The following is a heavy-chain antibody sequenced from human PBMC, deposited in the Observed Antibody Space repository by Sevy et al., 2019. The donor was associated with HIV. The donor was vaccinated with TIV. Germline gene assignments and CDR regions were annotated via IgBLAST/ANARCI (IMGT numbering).Heavy chain of an antibody. V-gene: IGHV3-23*01. CDR2: ISGSGGST. D-gene: IGHD3-22*01. J-gene: IGHJ4*02. CDR3: AKDIAPKYYYDSSGYQDY. CDR1: GFTFSSYA. Sequence: GGSLRLSCAASGFTFSSYAMSWVRQAPGKGLEWVSAISGSGGSTYYADSVKGRFTISRDNSKNTLYLQMNSLRAEDTDVYYCAKDIAPKYYYDSSGYQDYWGQGTLVTVSS.